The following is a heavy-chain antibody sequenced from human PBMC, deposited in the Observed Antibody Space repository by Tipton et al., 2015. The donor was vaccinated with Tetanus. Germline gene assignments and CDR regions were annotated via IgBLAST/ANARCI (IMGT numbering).Heavy chain of an antibody. V-gene: IGHV3-30*03. CDR1: GFTFSSYG. CDR3: ASGGGGQWLHTGY. D-gene: IGHD6-19*01. J-gene: IGHJ4*02. CDR2: ISYDGSNK. Sequence: CLRLSCAASGFTFSSYGMHWVRQAPGKGLEWVAVISYDGSNKYYADSVKGRFTISRDNSKNTVYLQVNSLRVEDTAVSYCASGGGGQWLHTGYWGQRTLVTVSS.